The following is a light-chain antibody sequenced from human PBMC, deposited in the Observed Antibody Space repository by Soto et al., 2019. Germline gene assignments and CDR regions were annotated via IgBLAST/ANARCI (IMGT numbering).Light chain of an antibody. Sequence: QSVLTQPPSVSGAPGQRVTISCTGSSSNIGAGYDVRWYQHLPGTAPKLLIYGNNNRPSGVPERFSGSKSGTSASLPITGLQAEDEADYYCQSYDSSLSGYVFGTGTKLTVL. CDR2: GNN. V-gene: IGLV1-40*01. J-gene: IGLJ1*01. CDR1: SSNIGAGYD. CDR3: QSYDSSLSGYV.